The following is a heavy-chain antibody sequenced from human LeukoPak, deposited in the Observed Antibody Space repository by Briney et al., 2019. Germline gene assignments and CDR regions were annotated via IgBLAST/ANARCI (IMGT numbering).Heavy chain of an antibody. Sequence: PSETLSLTCAVYGGSLSGYYWSWIRQPPGKGLEWIGEINHSGSTNYNPSLKSRVTISVDTSKNQLSLKLSSMTAADTAVYYCAGNWRVPPPLASWARGPLLTVS. CDR1: GGSLSGYY. CDR3: AGNWRVPPPLAS. D-gene: IGHD6-19*01. CDR2: INHSGST. J-gene: IGHJ5*02. V-gene: IGHV4-34*01.